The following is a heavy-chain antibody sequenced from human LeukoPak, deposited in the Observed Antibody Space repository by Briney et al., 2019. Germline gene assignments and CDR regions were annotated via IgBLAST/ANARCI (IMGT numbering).Heavy chain of an antibody. D-gene: IGHD2-21*02. CDR3: ARDREAYCGGDCKYYYYGMDV. Sequence: GGSLRLSCTASGFTFSTYGIHWVRQAPGKGLEWVSYISSSGSTIYYADSVKGRFTISRDNAKNSLYLQMNSLRAEDTAVYYCARDREAYCGGDCKYYYYGMDVWGQGTTVTVSS. J-gene: IGHJ6*02. V-gene: IGHV3-48*04. CDR2: ISSSGSTI. CDR1: GFTFSTYG.